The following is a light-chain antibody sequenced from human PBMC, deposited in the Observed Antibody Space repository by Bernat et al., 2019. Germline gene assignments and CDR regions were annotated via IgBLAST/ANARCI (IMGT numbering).Light chain of an antibody. V-gene: IGKV1-17*01. CDR3: LQHHTYPFT. J-gene: IGKJ3*01. CDR1: QDIGND. Sequence: DIQMTQSPSSPSASVGDRVTITCRASQDIGNDLGWYQQKPGKAPERLIFTAFTLQSGVPSRFSGRASGAEFTLTISSLQPEDFATYYCLQHHTYPFTFGPGTKVDIK. CDR2: TAF.